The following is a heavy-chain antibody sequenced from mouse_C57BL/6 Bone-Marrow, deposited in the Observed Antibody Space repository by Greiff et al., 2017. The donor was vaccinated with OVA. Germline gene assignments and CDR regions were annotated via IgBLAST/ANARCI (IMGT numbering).Heavy chain of an antibody. J-gene: IGHJ4*01. CDR3: ARLDAMDY. CDR1: GFTFSDYY. V-gene: IGHV5-12*01. Sequence: VKLVESGGGLVQPGGSLKLSCAASGFTFSDYYMYWVRQTPEKRLEWVAYISNGGGSTYYPDTVKGRFTISRDNAKNTLYLQMSRLKSEDTAMYYCARLDAMDYWGQGTSVTVSS. CDR2: ISNGGGST.